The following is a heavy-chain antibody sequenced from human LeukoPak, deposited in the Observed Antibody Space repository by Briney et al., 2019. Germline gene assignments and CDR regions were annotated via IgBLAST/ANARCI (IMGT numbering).Heavy chain of an antibody. Sequence: GGSLGLSCAASGFTFSSYAMSWVRQAPGKGLEWVSAISGSGGSTYYADSVKGRFTISRDNSKNTLYLQMNSLRAEDTAVYYCAFLGKDTAMISRSFPNYMDVWGKGTTVTVSS. CDR3: AFLGKDTAMISRSFPNYMDV. J-gene: IGHJ6*03. CDR1: GFTFSSYA. V-gene: IGHV3-23*01. D-gene: IGHD5-18*01. CDR2: ISGSGGST.